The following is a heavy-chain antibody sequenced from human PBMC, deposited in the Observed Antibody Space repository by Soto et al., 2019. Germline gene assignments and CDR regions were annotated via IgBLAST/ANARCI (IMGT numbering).Heavy chain of an antibody. V-gene: IGHV4-30-2*01. CDR3: ARSTDYAPRYYGMDF. J-gene: IGHJ6*02. Sequence: PSETLSLTCAVSGGSISSGGYSWSWIRQPPGKGLEWIGYIYHSGSTYYNPSLKSRVTISVDRSKNQFSLKLSSVTAADTAVYYCARSTDYAPRYYGMDFRGQGTTVTVSS. D-gene: IGHD4-17*01. CDR2: IYHSGST. CDR1: GGSISSGGYS.